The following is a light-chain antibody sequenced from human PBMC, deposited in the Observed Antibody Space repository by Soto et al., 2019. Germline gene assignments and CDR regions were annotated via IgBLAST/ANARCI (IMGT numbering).Light chain of an antibody. Sequence: DIQVTQSPSSLSASVGDRVTITCRASQSISTYLNWYQQKPGKAPKLLIYAASSLQSGVPSRFSGSGSGTDFTLTISSLQPEDVATYCCQQSYTNPKTFGQGTKVEIK. J-gene: IGKJ1*01. CDR2: AAS. V-gene: IGKV1-39*01. CDR1: QSISTY. CDR3: QQSYTNPKT.